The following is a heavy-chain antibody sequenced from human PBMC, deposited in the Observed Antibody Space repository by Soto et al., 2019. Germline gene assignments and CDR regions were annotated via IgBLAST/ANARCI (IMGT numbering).Heavy chain of an antibody. V-gene: IGHV3-33*01. CDR3: ARAYYDILTGYYRDHGMDV. Sequence: QVQLVESGGGVVQPGRSLRLSCAASGFTFSSYGMHWVRQAPGKGLEWVAVIWYDGSNKYYADSVKGRFTISRDNSKNTLYLQRNSLRAEDTAVYYCARAYYDILTGYYRDHGMDVWGQGTTVTVSS. CDR2: IWYDGSNK. D-gene: IGHD3-9*01. CDR1: GFTFSSYG. J-gene: IGHJ6*02.